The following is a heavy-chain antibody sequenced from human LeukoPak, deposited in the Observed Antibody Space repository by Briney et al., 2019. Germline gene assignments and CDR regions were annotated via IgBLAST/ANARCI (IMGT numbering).Heavy chain of an antibody. CDR2: IYTSGST. D-gene: IGHD5-24*01. Sequence: PSETLSLTCSVSGGSIRSYYWSWIRQPAGKGLGWIGRIYTSGSTNYNPSLKSRVTMSVDTSKNQLSLKLTSETAADTAVYYCARIEMAPVIWGQGTLVTVSS. V-gene: IGHV4-4*07. CDR1: GGSIRSYY. CDR3: ARIEMAPVI. J-gene: IGHJ4*02.